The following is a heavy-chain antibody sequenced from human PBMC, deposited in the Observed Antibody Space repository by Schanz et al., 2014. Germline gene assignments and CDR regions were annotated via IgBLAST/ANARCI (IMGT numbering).Heavy chain of an antibody. CDR3: AKEKEEVAADGSFFDS. D-gene: IGHD6-13*01. CDR1: GFTFNFYG. CDR2: ISSTSRAT. Sequence: AQVVESGGGVVQPGRSLRLSCAASGFTFNFYGIHWVRQAPGKGLEWISYISSTSRATYYADSVKGRFTISRDNSKNTVNLQMNSLRAEDTAVYYCAKEKEEVAADGSFFDSWGLGTLVTVSS. J-gene: IGHJ4*02. V-gene: IGHV3-48*01.